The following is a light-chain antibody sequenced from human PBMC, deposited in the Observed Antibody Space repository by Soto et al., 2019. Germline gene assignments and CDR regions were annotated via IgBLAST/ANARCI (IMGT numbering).Light chain of an antibody. CDR3: QQVNSDPLT. Sequence: IQLTQSPSSLSASVGDRVTITCRASQGISSYLARYQQEPGKAPRLLIYAASTLQSGVPSRFSGSGSGTDFTLTISSLQPEDFGTYFCQQVNSDPLTFGGGTKVEIK. V-gene: IGKV1-9*01. J-gene: IGKJ4*01. CDR2: AAS. CDR1: QGISSY.